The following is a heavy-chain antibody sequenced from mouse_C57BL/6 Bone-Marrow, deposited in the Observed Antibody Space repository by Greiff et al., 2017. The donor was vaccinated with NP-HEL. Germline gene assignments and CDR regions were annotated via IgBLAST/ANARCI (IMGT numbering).Heavy chain of an antibody. V-gene: IGHV1-80*01. D-gene: IGHD2-5*01. CDR2: IYPGDGDT. CDR3: GNSNPVSDAKDD. J-gene: IGHJ4*01. Sequence: VHLVESGAELVKPGASVKISCKASGYAFSSYWMNWVKQRPGKGLEWIGQIYPGDGDTNYNGKFKGKATLTADKSSSTAYMQLSSLTSEDSAVYVCGNSNPVSDAKDDWGQGTTVTVSS. CDR1: GYAFSSYW.